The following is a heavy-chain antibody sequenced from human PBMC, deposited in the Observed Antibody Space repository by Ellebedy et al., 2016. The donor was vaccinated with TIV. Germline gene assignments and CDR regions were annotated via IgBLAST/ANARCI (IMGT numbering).Heavy chain of an antibody. CDR1: GYTFTSYD. J-gene: IGHJ4*02. D-gene: IGHD4-11*01. Sequence: ASVKVSCKASGYTFTSYDINWVRQATGQGLEWMGWMNPNSGNTGYAQKFQGRVTMTRNTSISTAYMELSSLRSEDTTVYYCASGPRNDYSNVHGYWGQGTLVTVSS. V-gene: IGHV1-8*01. CDR3: ASGPRNDYSNVHGY. CDR2: MNPNSGNT.